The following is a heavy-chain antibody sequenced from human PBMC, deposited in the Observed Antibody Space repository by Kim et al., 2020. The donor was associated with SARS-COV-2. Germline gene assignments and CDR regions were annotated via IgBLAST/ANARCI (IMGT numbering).Heavy chain of an antibody. J-gene: IGHJ4*02. V-gene: IGHV4-59*08. CDR1: AGSINSYY. CDR2: IYYSGTT. CDR3: VRRGSLVGPPTL. Sequence: SETLSLTCTVSAGSINSYYWSWIRQPPGKGLEWIGHIYYSGTTNYNPSLKSRVTISVDTSKNQFSLKLSSETAADTAVYYCVRRGSLVGPPTLWGQGTLVTVAS. D-gene: IGHD2-8*02.